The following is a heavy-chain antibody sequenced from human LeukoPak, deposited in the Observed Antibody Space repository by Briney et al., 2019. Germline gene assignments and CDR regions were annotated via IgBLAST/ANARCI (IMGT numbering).Heavy chain of an antibody. Sequence: PSETLSLTCAVYGGSFSGYYWSWIRQPPGKGLEWIGEINHSGSTNYNPSLKSRVTISVDTSKNQFSLKLSSVTAADTAVYYCASLYDSSGNWFDPWGQGTLVTVSS. V-gene: IGHV4-34*01. CDR2: INHSGST. CDR3: ASLYDSSGNWFDP. J-gene: IGHJ5*02. D-gene: IGHD3-22*01. CDR1: GGSFSGYY.